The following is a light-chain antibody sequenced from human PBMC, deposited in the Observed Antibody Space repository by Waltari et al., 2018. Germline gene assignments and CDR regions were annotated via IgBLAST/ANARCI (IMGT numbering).Light chain of an antibody. V-gene: IGKV3-20*01. CDR2: GAS. Sequence: EIVLTQSTGTLSLSPGERATLSGRASQSVGRTLTWYQQKPGQAPRLLIYGASSRATDNPDGFSGSCSEADCSLPLSGLEPGDFAVYYCKHYVRLPVTLGHATTVEIK. J-gene: IGKJ1*01. CDR1: QSVGRT. CDR3: KHYVRLPVT.